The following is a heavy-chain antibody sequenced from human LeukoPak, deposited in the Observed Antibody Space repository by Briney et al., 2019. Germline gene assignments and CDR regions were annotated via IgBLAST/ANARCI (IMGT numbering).Heavy chain of an antibody. CDR1: GGSISSYY. D-gene: IGHD1-26*01. V-gene: IGHV4-38-2*02. J-gene: IGHJ4*02. CDR3: ARQDEWELLPFDY. Sequence: PSETLSLTCTVSGGSISSYYWGWIRQPPGKGLEWIGSIYHSGSTYYNPSLKSRVTISVDTSKNQFSLKLSSVTAADTAVYYCARQDEWELLPFDYWGQGTLVTVSS. CDR2: IYHSGST.